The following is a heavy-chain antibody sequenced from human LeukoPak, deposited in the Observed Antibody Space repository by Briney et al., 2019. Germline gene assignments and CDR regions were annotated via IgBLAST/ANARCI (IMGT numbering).Heavy chain of an antibody. CDR3: ARDSEGYNMYGL. CDR2: IYYSGST. J-gene: IGHJ4*02. Sequence: SETLSLTCTVSGGSISSGGYYWSWIRQHPGKGLEWIGYIYYSGSTYYNPSLKSRVTISVDTSKNQFSLKLTSVTAADTAVYYCARDSEGYNMYGLWGQGTLVTVSS. D-gene: IGHD5-24*01. V-gene: IGHV4-31*03. CDR1: GGSISSGGYY.